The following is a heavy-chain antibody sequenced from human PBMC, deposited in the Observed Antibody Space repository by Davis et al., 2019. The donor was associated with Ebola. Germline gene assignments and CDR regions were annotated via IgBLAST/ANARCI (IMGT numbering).Heavy chain of an antibody. Sequence: GESLKISCETSGFIFRNYVMSWVRQAPGKGLEWVSTFGTGGDTYYADSVKGRFAISRDNSRGTLYLQMNSLRAEDTALYYCARSGDGVGINWFDPWGQGTLVTVSS. CDR1: GFIFRNYV. CDR2: FGTGGDT. D-gene: IGHD2-8*01. J-gene: IGHJ5*02. CDR3: ARSGDGVGINWFDP. V-gene: IGHV3-23*01.